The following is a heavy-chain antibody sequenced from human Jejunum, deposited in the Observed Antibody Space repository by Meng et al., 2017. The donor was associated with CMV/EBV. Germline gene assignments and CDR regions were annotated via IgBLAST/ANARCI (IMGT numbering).Heavy chain of an antibody. D-gene: IGHD2-2*01. CDR1: GDSISSGRHF. V-gene: IGHV4-39*07. Sequence: QPQESGPGLVKPSETLSLTSTVSGDSISSGRHFWGWIRQAPGKGLELIATNHYTETTHYNPSLKSRITISVDTSKNQISLKVNSVTAADTAMYYCAADISTAWFYYWGQGTLVTVSS. CDR3: AADISTAWFYY. J-gene: IGHJ4*02. CDR2: NHYTETT.